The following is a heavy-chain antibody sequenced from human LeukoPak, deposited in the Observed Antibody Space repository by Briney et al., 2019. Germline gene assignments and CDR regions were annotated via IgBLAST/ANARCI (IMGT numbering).Heavy chain of an antibody. Sequence: SETLSLTCTVSGGFISSSSYYWGWIRQPPGKGLEWIGSIYYSGSTYYNPSLKSRVTISVDTSKNQFSLKLSSVTAADTAVYYCARTVGYYGSGSHESQYFQHWGQGTLVTVSS. CDR2: IYYSGST. CDR1: GGFISSSSYY. CDR3: ARTVGYYGSGSHESQYFQH. D-gene: IGHD3-10*01. J-gene: IGHJ1*01. V-gene: IGHV4-39*01.